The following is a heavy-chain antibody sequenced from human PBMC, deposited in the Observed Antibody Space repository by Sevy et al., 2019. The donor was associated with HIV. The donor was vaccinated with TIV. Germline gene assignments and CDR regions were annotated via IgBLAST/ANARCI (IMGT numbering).Heavy chain of an antibody. Sequence: GGSLRLSCAASGFTFSSYGMHWVRQAPGKGLEWVAVIWYDGSNKYYADSVKGRFTISRDNSKNTLYLQMNSLRAEDTAVYYCARDRIAATPLYYFDYWGQGTLVTVSS. D-gene: IGHD6-13*01. V-gene: IGHV3-33*01. CDR1: GFTFSSYG. CDR2: IWYDGSNK. CDR3: ARDRIAATPLYYFDY. J-gene: IGHJ4*02.